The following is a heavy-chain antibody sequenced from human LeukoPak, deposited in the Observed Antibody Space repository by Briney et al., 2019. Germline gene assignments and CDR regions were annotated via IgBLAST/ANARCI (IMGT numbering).Heavy chain of an antibody. J-gene: IGHJ4*02. CDR1: GFTFSTYW. CDR2: INTDGSSA. CDR3: TRGSLED. V-gene: IGHV3-74*01. Sequence: SGGSLRLSCAVSGFTFSTYWMHWDRRAPGKGLVWASGINTDGSSASYADSVRGRFTISRDNAKNTLYLQMNSLRAEDTAVYYCTRGSLEDWGQGTLVTVSS.